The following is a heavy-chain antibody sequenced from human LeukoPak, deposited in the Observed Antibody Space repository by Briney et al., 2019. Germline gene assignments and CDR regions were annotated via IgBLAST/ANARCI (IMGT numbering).Heavy chain of an antibody. V-gene: IGHV4-34*01. CDR3: ARGGHGYAYYFDY. Sequence: SETLSLTCAVYGGSFSGYYWSWIRQPPGKGLEWIGEINHSGSTNYNPSLKSRVTISVDTSKNQFSLKLSSVTAADTAVYYCARGGHGYAYYFDYWGQGTLVTVSS. CDR1: GGSFSGYY. D-gene: IGHD1-1*01. J-gene: IGHJ4*02. CDR2: INHSGST.